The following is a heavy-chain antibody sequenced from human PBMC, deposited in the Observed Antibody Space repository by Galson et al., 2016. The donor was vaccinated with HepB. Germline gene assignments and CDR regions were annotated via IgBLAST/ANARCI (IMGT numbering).Heavy chain of an antibody. Sequence: PALVKPTQTLTLTCSFSGFSLTTAGMRVAWIRQPPGKGLEWIARIDWDDEKFYRTSLKTRLTISKDTSKNQVALTMTNMDPVDTATYYCAREGVALDHWGQGTRLTVSS. CDR3: AREGVALDH. CDR2: IDWDDEK. V-gene: IGHV2-70*04. D-gene: IGHD3-3*01. J-gene: IGHJ4*02. CDR1: GFSLTTAGMR.